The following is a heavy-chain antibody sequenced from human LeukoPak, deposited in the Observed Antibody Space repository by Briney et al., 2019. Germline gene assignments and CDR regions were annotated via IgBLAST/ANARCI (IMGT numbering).Heavy chain of an antibody. Sequence: GGSLRLSCAASGFTFSDYYMSWIRQAPGKGLEWVSYISSSGSTIYYADSVKGRFTISRDNAKNSLYLQMNSLRAEDTAVDYCARQPAWFPPPPVDYGMDVWGQGTTVTVSS. D-gene: IGHD3-10*01. CDR3: ARQPAWFPPPPVDYGMDV. J-gene: IGHJ6*02. V-gene: IGHV3-11*01. CDR1: GFTFSDYY. CDR2: ISSSGSTI.